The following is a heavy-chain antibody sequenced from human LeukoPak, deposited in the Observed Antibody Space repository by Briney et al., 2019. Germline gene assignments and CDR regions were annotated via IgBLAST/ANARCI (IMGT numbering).Heavy chain of an antibody. CDR3: AKRGVVIRVILVGFHKEAYYFDS. CDR1: GLTLSNYG. D-gene: IGHD3-22*01. J-gene: IGHJ4*02. Sequence: GGSLRLSCAVSGLTLSNYGTAWVRQAPGKGLEWVASLSASGGGTSYADSVRGRFTISGDNAKNTLYLQMNSLRAEDTAVYFCAKRGVVIRVILVGFHKEAYYFDSWGQGVLVTVSS. CDR2: LSASGGGT. V-gene: IGHV3-23*01.